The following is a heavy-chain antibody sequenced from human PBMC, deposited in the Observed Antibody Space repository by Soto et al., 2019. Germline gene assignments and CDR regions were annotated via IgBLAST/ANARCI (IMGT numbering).Heavy chain of an antibody. CDR3: AGARWDY. Sequence: QVQLQQWGAGLLKPSETLSLTYAVSGASFNANYWTWVRQPPGKGLEWVGEINHDGSTNYDPSLKSRVTISVDTAKKQFSLKLSSLTAADAAVYYCAGARWDYWGQGTLVTVSS. J-gene: IGHJ4*02. V-gene: IGHV4-34*02. CDR1: GASFNANY. CDR2: INHDGST.